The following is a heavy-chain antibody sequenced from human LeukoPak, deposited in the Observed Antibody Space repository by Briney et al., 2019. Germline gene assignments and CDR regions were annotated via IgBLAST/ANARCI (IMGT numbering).Heavy chain of an antibody. D-gene: IGHD4-17*01. CDR1: GFTFDDYA. J-gene: IGHJ4*02. V-gene: IGHV3-9*01. CDR3: AKGTMTTVTDFDY. Sequence: GGSLRLSCAASGFTFDDYAMHWVRQAPGKGLEWVSGISWNSGSIGYADSVKGQFTISRDNAKNSLYLQMNSLRAEDTALYYCAKGTMTTVTDFDYWGQGTLVTVSS. CDR2: ISWNSGSI.